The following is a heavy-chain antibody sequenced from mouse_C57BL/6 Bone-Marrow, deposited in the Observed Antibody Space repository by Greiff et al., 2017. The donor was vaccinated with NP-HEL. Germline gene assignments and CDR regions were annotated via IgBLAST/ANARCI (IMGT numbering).Heavy chain of an antibody. V-gene: IGHV5-6*02. J-gene: IGHJ3*01. CDR3: ASPYDYDVAWFAY. CDR1: GFTFSSYG. Sequence: EVMLVESGGDLVKPGGSLKLSCAASGFTFSSYGMSWVRQTPDKRLEWVATISSGGSYTYYPASVKGRFTISRDNAKNTLYLQMSSLTSEDTAMYYCASPYDYDVAWFAYWGQGTVVTVSA. D-gene: IGHD2-4*01. CDR2: ISSGGSYT.